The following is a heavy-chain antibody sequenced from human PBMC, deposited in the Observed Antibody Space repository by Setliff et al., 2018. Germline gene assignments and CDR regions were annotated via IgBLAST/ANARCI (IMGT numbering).Heavy chain of an antibody. V-gene: IGHV4-59*11. CDR1: GGSISSHY. CDR3: ASERESASRQTYFDS. D-gene: IGHD2-15*01. CDR2: IYYSGST. J-gene: IGHJ4*02. Sequence: SETLSLTCTVSGGSISSHYRSWIRQPPGKGLEWIGSIYYSGSTNYNPSLKSRVTISVDTSKNQFSLKLSSVTAADTAVYYCASERESASRQTYFDSWGQGTLVTVSS.